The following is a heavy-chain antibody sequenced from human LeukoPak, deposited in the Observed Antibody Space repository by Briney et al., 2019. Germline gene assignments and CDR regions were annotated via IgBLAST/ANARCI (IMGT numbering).Heavy chain of an antibody. CDR3: ARRYYTNWIDP. J-gene: IGHJ5*02. V-gene: IGHV4-39*01. CDR2: IYYSGST. D-gene: IGHD3-22*01. Sequence: SETLSLTCTVSGGSISSSSYYWGWIRQPPGKGLEWIGSIYYSGSTYYNPSLKSRVTISVDTSMNQFSLKLSSVTAADTAVYYCARRYYTNWIDPWGQGTLVTVSS. CDR1: GGSISSSSYY.